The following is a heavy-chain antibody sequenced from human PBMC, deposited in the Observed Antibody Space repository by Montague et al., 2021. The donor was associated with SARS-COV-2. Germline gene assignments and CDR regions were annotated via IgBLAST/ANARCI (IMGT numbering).Heavy chain of an antibody. Sequence: SETLSLTCSVSGGSISTDSFYWGWIRQPPGKGLEWIGTIYYSGNTYYNPSLKSRVAMSVDTSKNQFSLNPTSVTAADTAVYFCAKLRGVGSYDVWGQGTMVTVSS. V-gene: IGHV4-39*01. J-gene: IGHJ3*01. CDR3: AKLRGVGSYDV. CDR2: IYYSGNT. CDR1: GGSISTDSFY. D-gene: IGHD3-10*01.